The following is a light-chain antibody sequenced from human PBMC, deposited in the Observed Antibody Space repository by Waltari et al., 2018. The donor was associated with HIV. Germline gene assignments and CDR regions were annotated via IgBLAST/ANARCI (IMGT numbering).Light chain of an antibody. V-gene: IGKV1-8*01. CDR2: GAS. J-gene: IGKJ1*01. CDR3: QQYYTSPWT. Sequence: AIRMTQSPSSFSASTGDRVSFTCRASESISSYLAWYQQKPGKAPKLLIYGASTLQSAVPSRFSGSGSGTNFTLTISCLQSEDFATYFCQQYYTSPWTFGQGTKVEIK. CDR1: ESISSY.